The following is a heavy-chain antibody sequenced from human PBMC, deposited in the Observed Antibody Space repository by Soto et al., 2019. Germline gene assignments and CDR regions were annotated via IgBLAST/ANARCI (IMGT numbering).Heavy chain of an antibody. D-gene: IGHD6-13*01. CDR3: AKGYSSAWYTPDD. CDR1: GFTFSDYA. Sequence: EVQLLESGGGLIQPGGSLRLSCAVSGFTFSDYAMSWVRQAPGKGLEWVSGISDSGGNTYYADSMKGRFTISRENSKNTLYLQMNSLRGEDTAIYYCAKGYSSAWYTPDDWGQGTTVTVSS. J-gene: IGHJ6*02. V-gene: IGHV3-23*01. CDR2: ISDSGGNT.